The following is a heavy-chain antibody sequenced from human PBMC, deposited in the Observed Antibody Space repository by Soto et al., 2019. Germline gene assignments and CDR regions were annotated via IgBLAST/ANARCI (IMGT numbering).Heavy chain of an antibody. D-gene: IGHD3-16*02. CDR2: VYHSGTT. Sequence: SETLSLTCTVSGGSISSYYWSWIRQPPGKGREGMGYVYHSGTTNYNPSLESRVTMSIDTSKNQFSLTLNAVTAADTAVYYCSTFPSEGGYRDVFDYCSQGTLVTVSA. V-gene: IGHV4-59*01. CDR3: STFPSEGGYRDVFDY. CDR1: GGSISSYY. J-gene: IGHJ4*02.